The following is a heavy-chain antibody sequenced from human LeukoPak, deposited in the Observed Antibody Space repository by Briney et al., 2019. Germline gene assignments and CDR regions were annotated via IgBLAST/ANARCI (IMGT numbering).Heavy chain of an antibody. D-gene: IGHD3-22*01. CDR1: GYTFTGYY. V-gene: IGHV1-2*02. CDR2: INPNSGGT. CDR3: ARKLYDSSRYGQTYYFDN. Sequence: GASVKVSCKASGYTFTGYYMHWVRQAPGQGLEWMGWINPNSGGTNYAQKFQGRVTMTRDTSISTAYMDLRSLRSDDTAVYYCARKLYDSSRYGQTYYFDNWGQGTLVTVSS. J-gene: IGHJ4*02.